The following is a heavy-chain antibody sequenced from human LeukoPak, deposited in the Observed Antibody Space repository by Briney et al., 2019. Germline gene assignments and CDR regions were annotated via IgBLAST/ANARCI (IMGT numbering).Heavy chain of an antibody. J-gene: IGHJ1*01. CDR3: AKDQGDYCSGFSCYSGEYGHFQH. Sequence: GGSLRLSCAASGFTFSRHAMSWVGQAPGKGLEWVSAIRRSGGSTYYADSVKCRFTISRDNSKNTLYLQMNSLRAEDTAVYYCAKDQGDYCSGFSCYSGEYGHFQHWGQGTLVTVSS. CDR1: GFTFSRHA. D-gene: IGHD2-2*01. CDR2: IRRSGGST. V-gene: IGHV3-23*01.